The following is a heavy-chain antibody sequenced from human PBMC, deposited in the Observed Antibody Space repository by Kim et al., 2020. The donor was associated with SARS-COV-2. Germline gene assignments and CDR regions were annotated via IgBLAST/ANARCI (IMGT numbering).Heavy chain of an antibody. J-gene: IGHJ4*02. Sequence: FTISRDNSKNTLYLQMNSLRAEDTAVYYCAKSLTRTDYCGGDCYSSPVDYWGQGTLVTVSS. D-gene: IGHD2-21*02. V-gene: IGHV3-30*02. CDR3: AKSLTRTDYCGGDCYSSPVDY.